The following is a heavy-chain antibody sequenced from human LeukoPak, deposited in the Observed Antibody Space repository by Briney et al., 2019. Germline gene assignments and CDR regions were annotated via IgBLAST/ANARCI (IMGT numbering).Heavy chain of an antibody. D-gene: IGHD2-15*01. Sequence: SGPGLVKPSQTLSLTCTVSGGSISSYYWSWIRQPPGKGLEWIGYIYYSGSTNYNPSLKSRVTISVDTSKNQFSLKLSSVTAADTAVYYCARAVLGVGSCYFDYWGQGTLVTVSS. CDR2: IYYSGST. V-gene: IGHV4-59*01. CDR1: GGSISSYY. CDR3: ARAVLGVGSCYFDY. J-gene: IGHJ4*02.